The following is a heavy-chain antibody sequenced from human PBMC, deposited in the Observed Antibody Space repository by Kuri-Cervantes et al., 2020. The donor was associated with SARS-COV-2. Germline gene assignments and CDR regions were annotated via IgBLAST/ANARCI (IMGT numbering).Heavy chain of an antibody. CDR3: ARDDLHSSSWDFDY. Sequence: SVKVSCKASGGTFSSYAISWVRQAPGQGLEWMGGIIPIFGTANYAQKFQGRVTITADKSTSTAYMELSRLRSDDTAVYYCARDDLHSSSWDFDYWGQGALVTVSS. V-gene: IGHV1-69*06. CDR2: IIPIFGTA. CDR1: GGTFSSYA. D-gene: IGHD6-13*01. J-gene: IGHJ4*02.